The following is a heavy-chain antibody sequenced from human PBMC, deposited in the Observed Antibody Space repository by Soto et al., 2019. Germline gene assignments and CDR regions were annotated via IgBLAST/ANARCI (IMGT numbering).Heavy chain of an antibody. Sequence: QVQLVQSGAEVKKPGASVKVSCKASGYSFTRYYMHWVRQAPGQGLEWMGIINPSSGSTNYAQKFQGRVTMTRDMSTNTVYMEMSSMRSEDTAVYYCARDRVEGGHYYYGMDVWCHGTTVTVSS. CDR1: GYSFTRYY. CDR2: INPSSGST. V-gene: IGHV1-46*01. J-gene: IGHJ6*02. D-gene: IGHD2-15*01. CDR3: ARDRVEGGHYYYGMDV.